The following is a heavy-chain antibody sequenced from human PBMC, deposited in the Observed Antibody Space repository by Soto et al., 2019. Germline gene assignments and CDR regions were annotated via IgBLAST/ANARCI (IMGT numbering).Heavy chain of an antibody. CDR1: GFTFDDYA. Sequence: DVQLVESGGGLVQPGRSLRLSCAASGFTFDDYAMHWVRQAPGKGLEWVSGISWNSGSIGYADSVKGRFTISRDNAKNSLYLQMNSLRAEDTALYYCAKDSSGYSYYYYMDVWGKGTTVTVSS. CDR3: AKDSSGYSYYYYMDV. CDR2: ISWNSGSI. J-gene: IGHJ6*03. V-gene: IGHV3-9*01. D-gene: IGHD5-12*01.